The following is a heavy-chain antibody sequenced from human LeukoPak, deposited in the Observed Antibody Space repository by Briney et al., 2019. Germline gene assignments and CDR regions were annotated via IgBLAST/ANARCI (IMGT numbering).Heavy chain of an antibody. CDR1: GFTFDDYG. CDR2: VYYSGST. V-gene: IGHV4-59*01. CDR3: ARNYYNILTGYCADVFDI. Sequence: GSLRLSCAASGFTFDDYGMSWIRQPPGKGLEWIGDVYYSGSTNYNPSLKSRVTISVDTSKNQFSLRLSSVTAADTAVYFCARNYYNILTGYCADVFDIWGQGTMVTVSS. J-gene: IGHJ3*02. D-gene: IGHD3-9*01.